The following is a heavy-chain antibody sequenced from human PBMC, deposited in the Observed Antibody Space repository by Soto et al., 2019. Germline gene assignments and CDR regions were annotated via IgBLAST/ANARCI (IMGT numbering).Heavy chain of an antibody. J-gene: IGHJ6*02. CDR3: AKDIIAAADPYYYYGMDV. Sequence: GGSLRLSCAASGFTFDDYTMHWVRQAPGKGLEWVSLISWDGGSTYYADSVKGRFTISRDNSKNSLYLQMNSLRTEDTALYYCAKDIIAAADPYYYYGMDVWGQGTTVTVSS. D-gene: IGHD6-13*01. CDR1: GFTFDDYT. V-gene: IGHV3-43*01. CDR2: ISWDGGST.